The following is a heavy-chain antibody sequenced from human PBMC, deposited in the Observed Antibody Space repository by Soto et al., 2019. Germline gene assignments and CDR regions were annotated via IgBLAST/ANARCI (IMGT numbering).Heavy chain of an antibody. D-gene: IGHD1-26*01. J-gene: IGHJ3*01. CDR3: ARGDRGAFDL. Sequence: EVQLLESGGGLVQPGASLRLSCAASGFTFGYYWMHWVRQAPGMGLVWVSRIHSDGSSTTYADSVKGRFTISRDNARNTLYLQMNSLRAEDTAVYYCARGDRGAFDLWGQGTVVTVSS. V-gene: IGHV3-74*01. CDR2: IHSDGSST. CDR1: GFTFGYYW.